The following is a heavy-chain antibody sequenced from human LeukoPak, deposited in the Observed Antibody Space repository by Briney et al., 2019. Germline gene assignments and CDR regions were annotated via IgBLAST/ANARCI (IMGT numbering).Heavy chain of an antibody. CDR2: INPSSGGT. V-gene: IGHV1-2*02. Sequence: GASVKASCKASGYTFTGYYMHWVRQAPGQGLEWLGWINPSSGGTDYAQKFQGRVTMTRDTSITTAYMDLIRLGSDDTAVYYCVKTTSGGNHYGFDIWGQGTMVTVSS. D-gene: IGHD1-14*01. CDR1: GYTFTGYY. J-gene: IGHJ3*02. CDR3: VKTTSGGNHYGFDI.